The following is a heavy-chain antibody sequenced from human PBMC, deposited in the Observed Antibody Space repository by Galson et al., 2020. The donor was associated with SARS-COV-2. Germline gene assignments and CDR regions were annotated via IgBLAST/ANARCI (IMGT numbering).Heavy chain of an antibody. D-gene: IGHD3-3*01. CDR2: IYYSGST. J-gene: IGHJ3*02. CDR1: GGSISSSSYY. CDR3: ARHTADTVFGVVIILDVVDI. Sequence: SATLSLTCTVSGGSISSSSYYWGWIRQPPGKGLVWIGSIYYSGSTYYNPNLKSRVTISVDTSKNQFSPKLSPVTAADTAVYYCARHTADTVFGVVIILDVVDIWGQGNTVTVSS. V-gene: IGHV4-39*01.